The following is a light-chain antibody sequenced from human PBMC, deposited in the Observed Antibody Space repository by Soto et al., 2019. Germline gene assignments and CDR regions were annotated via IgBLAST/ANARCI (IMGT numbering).Light chain of an antibody. CDR3: AAWDDRVTGPV. CDR2: NDN. V-gene: IGLV1-44*01. J-gene: IGLJ7*01. Sequence: QSVLTQPPSASGTPGQRVIISCSGSSSNIGTNFVNWYQQLPGTAPKLLLYNDNQRPSGVPDRFSGSRSGTSASLAISGLQSEDGADYYCAAWDDRVTGPVFGGGTQLTVL. CDR1: SSNIGTNF.